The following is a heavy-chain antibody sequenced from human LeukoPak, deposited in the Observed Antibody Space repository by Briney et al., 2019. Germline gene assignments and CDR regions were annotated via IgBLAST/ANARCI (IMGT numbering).Heavy chain of an antibody. CDR2: IAWNSGST. CDR1: GFTFDNYA. D-gene: IGHD3-10*01. J-gene: IGHJ4*02. Sequence: PGRSLRLSCAASGFTFDNYAMHWVRQAPGKGLKSFSGIAWNSGSTGFADSVKGRFTSSRDNAENSLYLQMNSLTPEDTAFYFCAKDMNSYGSGSSYNPWGPFDSWGQGTLVTVSS. CDR3: AKDMNSYGSGSSYNPWGPFDS. V-gene: IGHV3-9*01.